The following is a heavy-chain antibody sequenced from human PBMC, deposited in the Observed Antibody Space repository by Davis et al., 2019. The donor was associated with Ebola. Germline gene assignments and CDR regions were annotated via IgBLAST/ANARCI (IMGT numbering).Heavy chain of an antibody. V-gene: IGHV1-46*01. D-gene: IGHD5-12*01. CDR2: INPSGGST. Sequence: AASVKVSCKASGYTFTSYYMHWVRQAPGQGLEWMGIINPSGGSTSYAQKFQGRVTMTRDTSTSTVYMELSSLRSEDTAVYYCARDPVGGYDLYYYYGMDVWGQGTTVTVSS. J-gene: IGHJ6*02. CDR3: ARDPVGGYDLYYYYGMDV. CDR1: GYTFTSYY.